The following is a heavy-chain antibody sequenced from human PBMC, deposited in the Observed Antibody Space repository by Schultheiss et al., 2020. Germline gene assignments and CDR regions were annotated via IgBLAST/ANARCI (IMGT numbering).Heavy chain of an antibody. Sequence: ASVKVSCKASGYTFTGYYMHWVRQAPGQGLEWMGWINPNSGGTNYAQKFQGRVTMTRDTSTSTVYMELSSLRSEDTAVYYCATAPGYYDSSPFDYWGQGTLVNVSS. CDR3: ATAPGYYDSSPFDY. D-gene: IGHD3-22*01. J-gene: IGHJ4*02. CDR2: INPNSGGT. CDR1: GYTFTGYY. V-gene: IGHV1-2*02.